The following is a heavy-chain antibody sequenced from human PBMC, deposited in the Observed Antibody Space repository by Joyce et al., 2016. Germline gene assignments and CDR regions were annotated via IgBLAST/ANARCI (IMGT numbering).Heavy chain of an antibody. Sequence: QVQLVQSGAEVKKPGSSVKVSCKASGGTLNSYALDWVRQAPGQGPEWMGGIVTVFVTANYAQKVQGRVTITADEATNTAYMELRSLKSEDTALYYCTRRRIVGTTPHFDYWGQGTLVTVSS. J-gene: IGHJ4*02. CDR2: IVTVFVTA. V-gene: IGHV1-69*01. CDR3: TRRRIVGTTPHFDY. D-gene: IGHD1-26*01. CDR1: GGTLNSYA.